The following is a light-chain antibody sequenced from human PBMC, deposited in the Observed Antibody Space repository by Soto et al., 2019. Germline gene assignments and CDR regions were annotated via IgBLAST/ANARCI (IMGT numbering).Light chain of an antibody. CDR2: DVT. V-gene: IGLV2-14*01. Sequence: QSVLTQPASVSGSPGQSLTISCTGTSSDIGDYDYVSWYQHLPGKAPKLLIFDVTHRPSGVSDRFSGSKSGNTASLTISGVRPEDEADYYCCSYTDIALDVVFGGGTKLTVL. CDR3: CSYTDIALDVV. J-gene: IGLJ2*01. CDR1: SSDIGDYDY.